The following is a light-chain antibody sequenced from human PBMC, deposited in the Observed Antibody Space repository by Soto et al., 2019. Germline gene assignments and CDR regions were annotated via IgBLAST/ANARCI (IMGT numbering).Light chain of an antibody. J-gene: IGKJ3*01. V-gene: IGKV1-9*01. CDR1: QDISSY. CDR2: GAS. Sequence: DIQLTQSPSFLSASVGDRVTITCRASQDISSYLAWYQQKPGKAPKLLIFGASTLQSGVPSRFSGSGSGTEFTLTISSLPPENFATYYCQQLNSYSIFTFGPGTKVDI. CDR3: QQLNSYSIFT.